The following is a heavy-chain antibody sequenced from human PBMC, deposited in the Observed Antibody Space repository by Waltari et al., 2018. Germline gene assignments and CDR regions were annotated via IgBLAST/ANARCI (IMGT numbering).Heavy chain of an antibody. CDR1: GFTFSSYW. CDR3: AGDVLWSWGFDY. Sequence: EVQLVESGGGLVQPGGSLRLSCAASGFTFSSYWMHWVRQAPGKGLVWVSRINSDGSSTSYADSVKGRFTISRDNAKNTLYLQMNSLRAEDTAVYYCAGDVLWSWGFDYWGQGTLVTVSS. J-gene: IGHJ4*02. D-gene: IGHD2-21*01. CDR2: INSDGSST. V-gene: IGHV3-74*01.